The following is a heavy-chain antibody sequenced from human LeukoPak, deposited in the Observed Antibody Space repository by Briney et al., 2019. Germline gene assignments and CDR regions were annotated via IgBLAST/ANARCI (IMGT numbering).Heavy chain of an antibody. CDR3: ARFRSSGWYEGARYFDY. Sequence: ASVTVSCMASGYTFTGYYMHWVRQAPGQGLEWMGWINPNSGGTNYAQKFQGRVTMTRDTSISTAYMELSRLRSDDTAVYYCARFRSSGWYEGARYFDYWGQGTLVTVSS. CDR2: INPNSGGT. D-gene: IGHD6-13*01. V-gene: IGHV1-2*02. J-gene: IGHJ4*02. CDR1: GYTFTGYY.